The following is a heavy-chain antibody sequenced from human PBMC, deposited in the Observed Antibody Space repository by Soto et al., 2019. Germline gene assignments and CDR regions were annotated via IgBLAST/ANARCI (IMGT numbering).Heavy chain of an antibody. CDR3: ARAYGGTSGVLWYFDL. J-gene: IGHJ2*01. D-gene: IGHD4-17*01. CDR1: GFTVSSNH. CDR2: IYTGGST. V-gene: IGHV3-53*01. Sequence: PGGSLRLSCAASGFTVSSNHMSWVRQAPGKGLERVSVIYTGGSTYYADSVKGRFTISRDNSENSLYLQMNSLRAEDTAVYYCARAYGGTSGVLWYFDLWGRGTLVTVSS.